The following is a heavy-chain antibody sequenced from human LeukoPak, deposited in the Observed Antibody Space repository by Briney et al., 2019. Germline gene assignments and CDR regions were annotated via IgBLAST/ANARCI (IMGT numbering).Heavy chain of an antibody. D-gene: IGHD6-13*01. CDR3: ARGGSSSHFDY. J-gene: IGHJ4*02. Sequence: GSLRLSCAASGFTVSSKYMSWVRQAPGKGLEWVSIIYSGGSTYYADSVKGRFTISRDNSKNTLFLQMDSLRAEDTAVYYCARGGSSSHFDYWGQGTLVTVSS. CDR1: GFTVSSKY. CDR2: IYSGGST. V-gene: IGHV3-53*01.